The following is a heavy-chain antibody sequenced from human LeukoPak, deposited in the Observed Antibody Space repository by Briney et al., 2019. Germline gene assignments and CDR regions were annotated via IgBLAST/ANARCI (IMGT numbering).Heavy chain of an antibody. J-gene: IGHJ3*02. D-gene: IGHD3-22*01. CDR3: ARANYYDSSGYYPGNDAFDI. CDR1: GGSISSYY. V-gene: IGHV4-59*01. CDR2: IYYSGST. Sequence: PSETLSLTCTVSGGSISSYYWSWIRQPPGKGLEWIGYIYYSGSTNYNPSLKSRVTISVDTSKNQFSLKLSSVTAADTAVYYCARANYYDSSGYYPGNDAFDIWGQGTMVTVSS.